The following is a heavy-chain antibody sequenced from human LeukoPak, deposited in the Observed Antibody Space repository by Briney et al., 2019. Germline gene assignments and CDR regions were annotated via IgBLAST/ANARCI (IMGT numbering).Heavy chain of an antibody. CDR1: GFTFRNND. CDR2: VSGNTDST. D-gene: IGHD3-9*01. CDR3: AKASPYYDVLTGFYYYFDY. V-gene: IGHV3-23*01. Sequence: GGSLRLSCAASGFTFRNNDMSSVRQAPGKGLEWVSAVSGNTDSTYYADSVKGRFTISRDNSRNMLYLQMNSLRAEDTAVYYCAKASPYYDVLTGFYYYFDYFGQGTLVTVPS. J-gene: IGHJ4*02.